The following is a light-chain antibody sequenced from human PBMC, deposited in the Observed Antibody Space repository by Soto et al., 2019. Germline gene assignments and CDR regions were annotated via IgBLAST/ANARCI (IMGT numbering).Light chain of an antibody. J-gene: IGLJ7*01. CDR1: SGSVSTNYY. Sequence: QTVVTQEPSLTVSPGGTVTFTCGLSSGSVSTNYYPSWYQQTPGQSPRTLMYSTNTRSSGVPDRFSGSILGNKAALTFTGAQADDESDYYCVLYMGSGINVFGGGTQLTVL. V-gene: IGLV8-61*01. CDR3: VLYMGSGINV. CDR2: STN.